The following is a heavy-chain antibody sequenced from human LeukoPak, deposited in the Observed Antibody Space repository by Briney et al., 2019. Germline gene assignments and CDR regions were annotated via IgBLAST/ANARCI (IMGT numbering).Heavy chain of an antibody. Sequence: SVKVSCKASGGTFSSYAISWVRQAPGQGLEWMGGIIPIFGTANYAQKFQGRVTITADESTSTAYMELSSLRSEDTAVYYCARDVYLFGGRMVRGVFDPWGQGTLVTVSS. CDR2: IIPIFGTA. CDR3: ARDVYLFGGRMVRGVFDP. CDR1: GGTFSSYA. V-gene: IGHV1-69*13. J-gene: IGHJ5*02. D-gene: IGHD3-10*01.